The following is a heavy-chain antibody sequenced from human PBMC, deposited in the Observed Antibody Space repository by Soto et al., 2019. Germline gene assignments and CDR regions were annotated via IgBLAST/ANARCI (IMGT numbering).Heavy chain of an antibody. Sequence: GGSLRLSCAASGFTFSSYGMHWVRQAPGKGLEWVAVISYDGSNKYYADSVKGRFTISRDNSKNTLYLQMNSLRAEDTAVYYCANQNYHYVGYYYGMDVWGQGTTVTVSS. CDR3: ANQNYHYVGYYYGMDV. CDR2: ISYDGSNK. J-gene: IGHJ6*02. D-gene: IGHD3-16*01. CDR1: GFTFSSYG. V-gene: IGHV3-30*18.